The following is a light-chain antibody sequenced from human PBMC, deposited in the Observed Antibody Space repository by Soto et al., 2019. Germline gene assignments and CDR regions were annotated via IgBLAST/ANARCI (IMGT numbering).Light chain of an antibody. Sequence: DIVMTQSPLSLPVSPGEPASISCRSSQSLLHTNGYNYLDWYQHKPGRAPQLLINDVSSLETGVPSRFSASGSGTQFTLTINGLQPEDLATYYCQQYDIPPSTFGGGTKVDI. V-gene: IGKV2-28*01. CDR1: QSLLHTNGYNY. CDR3: QQYDIPPST. J-gene: IGKJ4*01. CDR2: DVS.